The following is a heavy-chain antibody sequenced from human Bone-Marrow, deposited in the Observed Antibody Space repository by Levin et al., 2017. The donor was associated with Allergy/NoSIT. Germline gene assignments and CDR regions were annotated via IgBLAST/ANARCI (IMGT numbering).Heavy chain of an antibody. CDR3: ARGRMIVVVPAASSRAYFDY. CDR1: GGSFSGYY. Sequence: SETLSLTCAVYGGSFSGYYWSWIRQPPGKGLEWIGEINHSGSTNYNPSLKSRVTISVDTSKNQFSLKLSSVTAADTAVYYCARGRMIVVVPAASSRAYFDYWGQGTLVTVSS. J-gene: IGHJ4*02. V-gene: IGHV4-34*01. CDR2: INHSGST. D-gene: IGHD2-2*01.